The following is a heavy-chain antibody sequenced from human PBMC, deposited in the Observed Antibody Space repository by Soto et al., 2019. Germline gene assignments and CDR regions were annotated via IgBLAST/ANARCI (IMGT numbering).Heavy chain of an antibody. CDR3: ARDRVGSYAAHDAFDI. CDR1: GFSFNSYG. CDR2: IWSDGSNK. Sequence: GGSLRLSCAASGFSFNSYGMHWVRQAPGKGLEWVAVIWSDGSNKYYVDSVKGRFTISRDNPKNTLYLQMNSLRAEDTAVYYCARDRVGSYAAHDAFDIWGQGTMVTVSS. D-gene: IGHD1-26*01. V-gene: IGHV3-33*01. J-gene: IGHJ3*02.